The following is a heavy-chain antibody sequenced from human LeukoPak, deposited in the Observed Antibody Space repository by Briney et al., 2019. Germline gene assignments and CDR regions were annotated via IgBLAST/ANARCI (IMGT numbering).Heavy chain of an antibody. J-gene: IGHJ2*01. D-gene: IGHD3-10*01. CDR2: IYYSGST. Sequence: SQTLSLTCTVSGGSISSGGYYWSWIRQHPGKGLEWIGYIYYSGSTYYNPSLKSRVTISVDTSKNQFSLKLSSVTAADTAVYYCARDTRDYYGSGSYYTRYWYFDLWGRGTLVTVSS. CDR1: GGSISSGGYY. CDR3: ARDTRDYYGSGSYYTRYWYFDL. V-gene: IGHV4-31*03.